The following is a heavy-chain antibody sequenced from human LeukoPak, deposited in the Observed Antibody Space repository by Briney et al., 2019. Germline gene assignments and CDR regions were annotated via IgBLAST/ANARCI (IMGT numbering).Heavy chain of an antibody. Sequence: GGSLRLSCAASGFTFSTSWMSWVRQAPGKGVEGVANIKKDGKEKYYVDSVKGRFTMSRDNTKNLLYLQMDSLRPEDTAVYYCVRISTSVAGADYWGQGTLVTVSS. CDR3: VRISTSVAGADY. V-gene: IGHV3-7*01. CDR1: GFTFSTSW. D-gene: IGHD6-19*01. CDR2: IKKDGKEK. J-gene: IGHJ4*02.